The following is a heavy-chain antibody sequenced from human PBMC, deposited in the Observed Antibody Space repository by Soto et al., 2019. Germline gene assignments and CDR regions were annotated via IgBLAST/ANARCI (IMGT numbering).Heavy chain of an antibody. CDR3: ARGGSYGPVLDAFDI. Sequence: SETLSLTCTVSGGSISSYYWSWIRQPPGKGLEWIGYIYYSGSTNDNPSLKSRVTISVDTSKNQFSLKLSSVTAADTAVYYCARGGSYGPVLDAFDIWGQGTMVTGSS. CDR2: IYYSGST. D-gene: IGHD5-18*01. J-gene: IGHJ3*02. V-gene: IGHV4-59*01. CDR1: GGSISSYY.